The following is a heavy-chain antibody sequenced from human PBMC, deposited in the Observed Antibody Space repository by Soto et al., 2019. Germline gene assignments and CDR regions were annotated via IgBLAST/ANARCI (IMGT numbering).Heavy chain of an antibody. CDR3: ARDNFLSVVVVAATPTEDDY. Sequence: PGGSLRLSCAASGLTFSSYSMNWVRQAPGKGLEWVSSISSSSSYIYYADSVKGRFTISRDNAKNSLYLQMNSLRAEDTAVYYCARDNFLSVVVVAATPTEDDYWGQGTLVTVSS. J-gene: IGHJ4*02. V-gene: IGHV3-21*01. CDR1: GLTFSSYS. CDR2: ISSSSSYI. D-gene: IGHD2-15*01.